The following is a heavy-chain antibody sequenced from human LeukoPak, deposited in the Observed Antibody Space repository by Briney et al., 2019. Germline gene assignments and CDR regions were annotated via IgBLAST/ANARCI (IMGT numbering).Heavy chain of an antibody. V-gene: IGHV3-21*01. CDR1: GFTVSSNY. Sequence: GGSLRLSCAASGFTVSSNYMSWVRQAPGKGLEWVSSISSSSSYIYYADSVKGRFTISRDNAKNSLYLQMNSLRAEDTAVYYCAREDSSGYYQGDYWGQGTLVTVSS. D-gene: IGHD3-22*01. CDR2: ISSSSSYI. CDR3: AREDSSGYYQGDY. J-gene: IGHJ4*02.